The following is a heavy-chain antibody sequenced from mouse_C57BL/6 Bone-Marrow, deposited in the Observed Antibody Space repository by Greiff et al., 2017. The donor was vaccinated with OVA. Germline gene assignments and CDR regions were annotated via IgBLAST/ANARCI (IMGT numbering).Heavy chain of an antibody. CDR1: GFTFSSYA. J-gene: IGHJ3*01. D-gene: IGHD2-3*01. V-gene: IGHV5-4*01. CDR3: ARVDGWLLGFAY. Sequence: EVQLMESGGGLVKPGGSLKLSCAASGFTFSSYAMSWVRQTPEKRLEWVATISDGGSYTYYPDNVKGRFTISRDNAKNNLYLQMSHLKSEDTAMYYCARVDGWLLGFAYWGQGTLVTVSA. CDR2: ISDGGSYT.